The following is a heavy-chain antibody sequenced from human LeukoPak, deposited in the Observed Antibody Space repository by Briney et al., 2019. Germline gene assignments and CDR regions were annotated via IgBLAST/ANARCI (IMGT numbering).Heavy chain of an antibody. CDR2: ITPSGTTK. D-gene: IGHD2-21*02. CDR3: AREGTATD. Sequence: GGSLRLSCAASGFSLSDYYMSLIRQAPGKGLEWVAYITPSGTTKTYADSVEGRFFISRDNAQSSVTLDMNSLRVEDTGVYYCAREGTATDWGQGTWVTVSS. V-gene: IGHV3-11*04. CDR1: GFSLSDYY. J-gene: IGHJ3*01.